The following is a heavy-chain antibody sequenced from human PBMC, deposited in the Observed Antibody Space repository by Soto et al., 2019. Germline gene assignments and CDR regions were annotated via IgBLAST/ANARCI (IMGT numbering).Heavy chain of an antibody. CDR2: IKSKTDGGTT. CDR3: TTQGRIYCSSTSCYPYYYGMDV. V-gene: IGHV3-15*01. J-gene: IGHJ6*02. CDR1: GFTFSNAW. D-gene: IGHD2-2*01. Sequence: PGGSLRLSCAASGFTFSNAWMSWVRQAPGKGLEWVGRIKSKTDGGTTDYAAPVKGRFTISRDDPKNTLYLQMNSLKTEDTAVYYCTTQGRIYCSSTSCYPYYYGMDVWGQGTTVTVSS.